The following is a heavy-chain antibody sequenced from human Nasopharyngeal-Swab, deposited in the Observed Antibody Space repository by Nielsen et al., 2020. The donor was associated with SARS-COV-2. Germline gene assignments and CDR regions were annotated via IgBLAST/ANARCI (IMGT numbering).Heavy chain of an antibody. CDR3: AGGQGTVTTYYYYGMDV. V-gene: IGHV3-33*01. CDR2: IWYDGSNK. D-gene: IGHD4-17*01. CDR1: GFTFRSYG. Sequence: GESLKISCAASGFTFRSYGMHRVRQAPGKGLEWVAVIWYDGSNKYYADSVKGRFTISRDNSKNTLYLQMNSLRAEDTAVYYCAGGQGTVTTYYYYGMDVWGQGTTVTVSS. J-gene: IGHJ6*02.